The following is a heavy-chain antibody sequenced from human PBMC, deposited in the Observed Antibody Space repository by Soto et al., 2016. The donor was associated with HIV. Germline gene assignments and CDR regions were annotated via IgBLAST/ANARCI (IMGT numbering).Heavy chain of an antibody. CDR2: IYSGGST. V-gene: IGHV3-66*01. Sequence: EVQLVESGGGLVQPGGSLRLSCAASGFTVSSNYMSWVRQAPGKGLEWVSVIYSGGSTYYADSVKGRFTISRDNSKNTLHLQMNSLRAEDTAVYYCAREGGSGSYYNFYYYYYGMDVWGQGTTVTVSS. J-gene: IGHJ6*02. CDR1: GFTVSSNY. D-gene: IGHD3-10*01. CDR3: AREGGSGSYYNFYYYYYGMDV.